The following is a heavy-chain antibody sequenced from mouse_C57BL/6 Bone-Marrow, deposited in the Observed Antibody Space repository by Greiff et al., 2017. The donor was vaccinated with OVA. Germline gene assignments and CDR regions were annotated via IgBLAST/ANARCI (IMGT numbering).Heavy chain of an antibody. CDR3: TRNSSGPFFAY. Sequence: VQLQQSGAELVRPGASVTLSCKASGYTFTDYEMHWVKQTPVHGLEWIGAIDPETGGTAYNQKFKGKAILTADKSSSTAYMELRSLTSEDSAVYYCTRNSSGPFFAYWGQGTLVTVSA. V-gene: IGHV1-15*01. J-gene: IGHJ3*01. CDR1: GYTFTDYE. D-gene: IGHD3-2*02. CDR2: IDPETGGT.